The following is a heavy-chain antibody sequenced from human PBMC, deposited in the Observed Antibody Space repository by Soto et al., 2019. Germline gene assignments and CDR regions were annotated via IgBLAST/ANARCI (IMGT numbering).Heavy chain of an antibody. V-gene: IGHV3-21*01. Sequence: RGSLRLSCAASGFTFSSSSMNRVRQAPGKGMEWVSSISSSSSYIYYADSVKGRFTISRDNAKNSLYLQMNSLRAEDTAVYYCARDQPGYSYGYGLGYWGQGT. J-gene: IGHJ4*02. CDR3: ARDQPGYSYGYGLGY. D-gene: IGHD5-18*01. CDR1: GFTFSSSS. CDR2: ISSSSSYI.